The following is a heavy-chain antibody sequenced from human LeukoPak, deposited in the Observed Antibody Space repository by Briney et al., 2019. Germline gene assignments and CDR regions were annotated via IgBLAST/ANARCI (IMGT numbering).Heavy chain of an antibody. CDR1: GFTFSSYG. CDR3: AKSRSPAYYYYGMDV. J-gene: IGHJ6*02. Sequence: PGGSLRPSCAASGFTFSSYGMHWVRQAPGKGLEWVAVISYDGSNKYYADSVKGRFTISRDNSKNTLYLQMNSLRAEDTAVYYCAKSRSPAYYYYGMDVWGQGTTVTVSS. V-gene: IGHV3-30*18. CDR2: ISYDGSNK.